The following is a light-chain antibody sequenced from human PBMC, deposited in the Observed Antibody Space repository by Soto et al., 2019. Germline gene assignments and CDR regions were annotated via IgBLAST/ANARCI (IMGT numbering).Light chain of an antibody. CDR1: HSVSSS. Sequence: EIVMTQSPATLSVSPGERATLFCRASHSVSSSLAWYQQKPGQAPRLLIHGASTRATGIPARFSGSGSGTEFTLTISSLQSEDFAVYYCQQYNSWPLTFGQGTRLEIK. CDR3: QQYNSWPLT. J-gene: IGKJ5*01. V-gene: IGKV3-15*01. CDR2: GAS.